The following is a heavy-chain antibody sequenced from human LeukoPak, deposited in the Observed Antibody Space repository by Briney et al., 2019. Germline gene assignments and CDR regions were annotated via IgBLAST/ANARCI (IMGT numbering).Heavy chain of an antibody. CDR1: GYTFTSYY. D-gene: IGHD2-2*01. CDR3: AREAPIVVVPAAYDAFDI. Sequence: ASVKVSCKASGYTFTSYYMHWVRQAPGQGLEWMGIINPSGGSTSYVQKFQGRVTMTRDTSTSTVYMELSSLRSEDTAVYYCAREAPIVVVPAAYDAFDIWGQGTMVTVSS. V-gene: IGHV1-46*01. J-gene: IGHJ3*02. CDR2: INPSGGST.